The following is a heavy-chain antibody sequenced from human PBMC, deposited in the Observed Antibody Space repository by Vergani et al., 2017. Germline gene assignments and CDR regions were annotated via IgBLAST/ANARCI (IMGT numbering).Heavy chain of an antibody. CDR2: IRYDGSNK. J-gene: IGHJ6*04. D-gene: IGHD2-2*01. Sequence: QVQLVESGGGVVQPGGSLRLSCAASGFTFSSYGMHWVRQAPGKGLEWVAFIRYDGSNKYYADSVKGRFTISRDNSKNTLYLQMNSLRAEDTAVYYCARGLGCSSTSCKDVWGKGTTVTVSS. CDR1: GFTFSSYG. CDR3: ARGLGCSSTSCKDV. V-gene: IGHV3-30*02.